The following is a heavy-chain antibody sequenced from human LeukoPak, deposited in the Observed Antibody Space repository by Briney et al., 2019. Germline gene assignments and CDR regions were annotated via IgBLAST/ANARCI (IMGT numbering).Heavy chain of an antibody. V-gene: IGHV3-33*01. CDR2: IWYDGSNK. Sequence: PGGSLRLSCAASGFTFSSYGMHWVRQAPGKGLEWVAVIWYDGSNKYYADSVKGRFTISRDNSKNTLYLQMNSLRAEDTAVYYCSRERMVRGVVNYCYYYYMDVWGKGTTVTVSS. CDR1: GFTFSSYG. D-gene: IGHD3-10*01. CDR3: SRERMVRGVVNYCYYYYMDV. J-gene: IGHJ6*03.